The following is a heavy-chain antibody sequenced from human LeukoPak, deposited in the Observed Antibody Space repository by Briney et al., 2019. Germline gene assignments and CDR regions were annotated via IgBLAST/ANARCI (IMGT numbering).Heavy chain of an antibody. CDR1: GFTFSSYA. J-gene: IGHJ6*02. CDR2: ISGSGGTT. V-gene: IGHV3-23*01. Sequence: GGSLRLSCAASGFTFSSYAMSWVRQAPGKGLEWVSTISGSGGTTYYADSVKGRFTISRDNSKNTLYLQMNSLRAEDTAVYYCARDSDKSGSYERYGMDVWGQGTTVTVSS. CDR3: ARDSDKSGSYERYGMDV. D-gene: IGHD1-26*01.